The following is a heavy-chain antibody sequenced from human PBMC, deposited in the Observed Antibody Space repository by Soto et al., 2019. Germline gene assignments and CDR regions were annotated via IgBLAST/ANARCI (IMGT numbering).Heavy chain of an antibody. CDR2: IYWDDDK. CDR1: GFSLSTSGVG. CDR3: ARDSSGWYGFDY. D-gene: IGHD6-19*01. Sequence: SGPTLVNPTQTLTLTCTFSGFSLSTSGVGVGWIRQPPGKALEWLALIYWDDDKRYSPSLKSRLTITKDTSKNQVVLTMTNMDPVDSATYYCARDSSGWYGFDYWGPGTQVTGSS. J-gene: IGHJ4*02. V-gene: IGHV2-5*02.